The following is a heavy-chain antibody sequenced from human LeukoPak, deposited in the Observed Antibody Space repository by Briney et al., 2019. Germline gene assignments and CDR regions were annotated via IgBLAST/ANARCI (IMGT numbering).Heavy chain of an antibody. Sequence: SVKVSCKASGGTFSSYAISWVRQAPGQGLEWMGGIIPIFGTANYAQKFQGRVTITTDESTSTAYMELSSLRSEDTAEYYCASSYTPVSPNAFDIWGQGTMVTVSS. CDR2: IIPIFGTA. CDR1: GGTFSSYA. D-gene: IGHD4-17*01. J-gene: IGHJ3*02. V-gene: IGHV1-69*05. CDR3: ASSYTPVSPNAFDI.